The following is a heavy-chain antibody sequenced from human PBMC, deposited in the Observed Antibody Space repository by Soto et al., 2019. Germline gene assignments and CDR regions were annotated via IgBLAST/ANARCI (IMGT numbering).Heavy chain of an antibody. CDR2: IYYSAST. D-gene: IGHD1-26*01. CDR3: ARGGPPWDFYWNFDL. Sequence: SETLSLTCSFPGDSISNYYWSWIRQPPGKGLEWMGYIYYSASTNYKPSLNYNPSLKSRVTISLDTSQNQFSLKLTSMTTADTAVYYCARGGPPWDFYWNFDLWGRGTLVTVSS. V-gene: IGHV4-59*01. J-gene: IGHJ2*01. CDR1: GDSISNYY.